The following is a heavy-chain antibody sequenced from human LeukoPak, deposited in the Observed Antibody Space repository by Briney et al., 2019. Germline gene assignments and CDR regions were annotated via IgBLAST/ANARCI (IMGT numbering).Heavy chain of an antibody. V-gene: IGHV3-23*01. J-gene: IGHJ6*03. CDR3: AKDLVRYYYYMDV. CDR1: GFSFSSYG. D-gene: IGHD2-21*01. CDR2: IGGSGSST. Sequence: PGGSLRLSCAVSGFSFSSYGMSWVRQAPGKGLEWVSAIGGSGSSTYYADSVKGRFTISRDNSKNTLYLQMNSLRAEDTAVYYCAKDLVRYYYYMDVWGKGTTVTVSS.